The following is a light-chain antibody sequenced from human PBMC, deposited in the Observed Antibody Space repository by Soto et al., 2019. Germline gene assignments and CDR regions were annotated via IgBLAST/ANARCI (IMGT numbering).Light chain of an antibody. CDR3: CSFAGSNEMV. CDR1: SSDVGGYNY. Sequence: QSVLTQPPSASGSPGQSVTISCTGTSSDVGGYNYVSWYQQHPGKAPKVMIYEVSKRPSGVPDRFSGSKSGNTASLTVSGLQAEDEADYYCCSFAGSNEMVFGGGTQLTVL. CDR2: EVS. J-gene: IGLJ2*01. V-gene: IGLV2-8*01.